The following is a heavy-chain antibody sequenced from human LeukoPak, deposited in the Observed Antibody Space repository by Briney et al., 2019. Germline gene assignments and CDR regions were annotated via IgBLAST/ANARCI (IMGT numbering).Heavy chain of an antibody. J-gene: IGHJ4*02. CDR3: ARDTPRTYYDFWSGYSGYFDY. V-gene: IGHV4-39*07. Sequence: SETLSLTCTVSGGSISSSSYYWGWIRQPPGKGLEWIGRIYYSGSTYYNPSLKSRVTISVDTSKNQCSLKLSSVTAADTAVYYCARDTPRTYYDFWSGYSGYFDYWGQGTLVTVSS. CDR1: GGSISSSSYY. D-gene: IGHD3-3*01. CDR2: IYYSGST.